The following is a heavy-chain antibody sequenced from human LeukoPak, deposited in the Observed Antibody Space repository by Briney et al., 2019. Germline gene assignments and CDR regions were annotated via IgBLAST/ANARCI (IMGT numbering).Heavy chain of an antibody. J-gene: IGHJ5*02. V-gene: IGHV4-31*03. CDR3: ARGQDYYGSGGANWFDP. Sequence: IPSETLSLTCTVSGGSISSGGYYWGWIRQHPGKGLEWIGYIYYSGSTYYNPSLKSRVTISVDTSKNQFSLKLSSVTAADTAVYYCARGQDYYGSGGANWFDPWGQGTLVTVSS. CDR1: GGSISSGGYY. CDR2: IYYSGST. D-gene: IGHD3-10*01.